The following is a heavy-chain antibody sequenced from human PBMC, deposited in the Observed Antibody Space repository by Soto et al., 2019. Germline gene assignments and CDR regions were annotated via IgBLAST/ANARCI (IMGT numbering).Heavy chain of an antibody. CDR3: VRDYRFGFDV. D-gene: IGHD3-16*02. J-gene: IGHJ3*01. Sequence: EEQLVESGGGLVQPGGSLRLSCAASGFTFSSYAMNWVRQAPGKGLEWVSYLRSDGTISYADSVRGRFTISRDNAKNSLYLQMSSLRAEETAVYHCVRDYRFGFDVWGQGTMVTVSS. CDR2: LRSDGTI. CDR1: GFTFSSYA. V-gene: IGHV3-48*01.